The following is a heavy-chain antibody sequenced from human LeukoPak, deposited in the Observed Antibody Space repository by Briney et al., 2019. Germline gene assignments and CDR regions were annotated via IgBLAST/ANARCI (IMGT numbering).Heavy chain of an antibody. CDR1: GGSISSYY. Sequence: PSETLSLTCTVSGGSISSYYWGWIRQPPGKGLEWIGYIYYSGSTNYNPSLKSRVTISVDTSKNQFSLKLSSVTAADTAVYYCARDGRYSYGYDYYMDVWGKGTTVTVSS. CDR3: ARDGRYSYGYDYYMDV. V-gene: IGHV4-59*01. CDR2: IYYSGST. J-gene: IGHJ6*03. D-gene: IGHD5-18*01.